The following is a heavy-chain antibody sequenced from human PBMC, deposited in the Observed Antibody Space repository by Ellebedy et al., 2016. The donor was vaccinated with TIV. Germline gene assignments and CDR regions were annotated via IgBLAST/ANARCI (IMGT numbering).Heavy chain of an antibody. Sequence: AGSLRLSXVISGFTFSISPMSWVRQAPGKGLEWVSLFSNNGGTTSYAGCVKGRFTISRDNSNNTLYLQMDSLRDEDTAVYYCAKRGKGVDFDYWGQGTLVTVSS. CDR3: AKRGKGVDFDY. V-gene: IGHV3-23*01. D-gene: IGHD4-23*01. J-gene: IGHJ4*02. CDR2: FSNNGGTT. CDR1: GFTFSISP.